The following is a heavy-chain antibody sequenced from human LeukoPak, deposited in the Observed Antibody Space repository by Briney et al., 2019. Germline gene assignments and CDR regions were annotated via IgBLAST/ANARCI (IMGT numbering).Heavy chain of an antibody. V-gene: IGHV3-64*01. J-gene: IGHJ1*01. CDR3: VRSSTAAYNTAAALGGYFQH. CDR1: GFTFSTYG. CDR2: ISTNAGRT. Sequence: PGGSLRLSCTASGFTFSTYGMHWVRQAPGKGLEYISAISTNAGRTYYSKSVKGRFIISRDNSKNTMFLEMGSLRPDDTAVYYCVRSSTAAYNTAAALGGYFQHWGQGTLVTVSP. D-gene: IGHD6-6*01.